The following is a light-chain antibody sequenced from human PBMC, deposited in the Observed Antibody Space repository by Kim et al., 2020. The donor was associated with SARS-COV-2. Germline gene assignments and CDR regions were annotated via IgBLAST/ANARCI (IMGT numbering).Light chain of an antibody. J-gene: IGLJ1*01. CDR1: SSDVGGYNY. V-gene: IGLV2-14*04. CDR3: SSYTSSSTLVV. Sequence: SSTISCSGGSSDVGGYNYVSWYQQHPGKAPKLMIYDVSNRPSGVSNRFSGSKSGNTASLTISGLQAEDEADYYCSSYTSSSTLVVFGTGTKVTVL. CDR2: DVS.